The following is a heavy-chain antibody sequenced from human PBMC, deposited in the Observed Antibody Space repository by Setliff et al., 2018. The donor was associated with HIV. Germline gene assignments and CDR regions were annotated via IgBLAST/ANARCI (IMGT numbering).Heavy chain of an antibody. CDR2: IYQTGT. V-gene: IGHV4-38-2*02. D-gene: IGHD3-22*01. J-gene: IGHJ5*02. CDR1: GYSISSGYY. Sequence: PSETLSLTCSVSGYSISSGYYWGWIRQPPGKGLEWIGSIYQTGTAYNPSLKSRVTISVDTSKNQFSLNLTSVTAADTAVYFCATRVYYYDSNKVLREEGFDPWGQGTLVTVSS. CDR3: ATRVYYYDSNKVLREEGFDP.